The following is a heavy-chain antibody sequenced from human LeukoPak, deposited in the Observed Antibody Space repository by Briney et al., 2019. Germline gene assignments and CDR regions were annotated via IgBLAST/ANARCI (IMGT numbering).Heavy chain of an antibody. CDR1: GFTVSSSY. Sequence: GGSLRLSCAASGFTVSSSYLNWVRQAPGKGLEWVSVIYIGGSTYYADSVKGRFTISRDNSKNTLYLQMNSLRAEDTAVYYRARAPGGFDYWGQGTLVTVSS. J-gene: IGHJ4*02. V-gene: IGHV3-53*01. CDR3: ARAPGGFDY. D-gene: IGHD3-16*01. CDR2: IYIGGST.